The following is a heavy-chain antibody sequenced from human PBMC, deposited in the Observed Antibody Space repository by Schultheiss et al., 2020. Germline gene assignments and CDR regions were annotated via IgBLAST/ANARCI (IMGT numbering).Heavy chain of an antibody. J-gene: IGHJ4*02. V-gene: IGHV4-4*02. CDR2: IYHSGST. D-gene: IGHD4-23*01. Sequence: SETLSLTCAVSGGSISSSNWWSWVRQPPGKGLEWIGEIYHSGSTNYNPSLKSRVTISVDKSKNQFSLKLSSVTAADTAVYYCARDYGGRTYYFDYWGQGTLVTVSS. CDR1: GGSISSSNW. CDR3: ARDYGGRTYYFDY.